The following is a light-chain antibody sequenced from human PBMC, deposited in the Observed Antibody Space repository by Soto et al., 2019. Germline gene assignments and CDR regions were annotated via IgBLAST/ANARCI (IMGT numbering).Light chain of an antibody. CDR3: QQSNTHAWT. V-gene: IGKV1-5*01. CDR1: QSISTW. Sequence: IQRTQSPSSLSESVGARFTLTCRAKQSISTWLAWYQQHPWKAPKLLIYDGSSLASGFPSSFSGSVTGAEATHTFSRLXPDDFATYCYQQSNTHAWTFGQGTK. J-gene: IGKJ1*01. CDR2: DGS.